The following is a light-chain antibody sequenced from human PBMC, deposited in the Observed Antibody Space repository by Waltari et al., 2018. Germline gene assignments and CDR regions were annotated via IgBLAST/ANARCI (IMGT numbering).Light chain of an antibody. CDR2: WAS. V-gene: IGKV4-1*01. Sequence: DIVMTQSPDSLAVSLGERATINCKSSQIFLYSSNNKNYLAWYQQKPGQPPKLLIYWASTRESGVPDRFSGSGSGTDFTLTISSLQAEDVAVYYCQQYYSTPRTFGPGTKVDIK. CDR1: QIFLYSSNNKNY. CDR3: QQYYSTPRT. J-gene: IGKJ3*01.